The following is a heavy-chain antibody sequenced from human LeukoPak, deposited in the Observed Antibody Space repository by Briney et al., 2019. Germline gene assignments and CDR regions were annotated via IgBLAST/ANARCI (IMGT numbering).Heavy chain of an antibody. J-gene: IGHJ6*02. V-gene: IGHV1-69*13. Sequence: SVKVSCTASGGTFSSYAISWVRQAPGQGLEWMGGIIPIFGTANYAQKFQGRVTITADESTSTAYMELSSLRSEDTAVYYCAREELRYFDWLPGASDYYGMDVWGQGTTVTVSS. CDR2: IIPIFGTA. CDR3: AREELRYFDWLPGASDYYGMDV. CDR1: GGTFSSYA. D-gene: IGHD3-9*01.